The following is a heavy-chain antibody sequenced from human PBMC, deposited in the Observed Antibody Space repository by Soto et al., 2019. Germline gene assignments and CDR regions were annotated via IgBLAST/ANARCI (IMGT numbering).Heavy chain of an antibody. CDR1: GVSIISGNW. V-gene: IGHV4-4*02. J-gene: IGHJ5*02. Sequence: KHWATLYLTCSVSGVSIISGNWWTWVRPSPQRGLEYIGEIFHDGTANYYPSFERRVAISVDRSKNQFSLKLSSVTAADTAVYYCARDSRPSGDPDENWFDPWGQGNLVTFS. D-gene: IGHD3-10*01. CDR2: IFHDGTA. CDR3: ARDSRPSGDPDENWFDP.